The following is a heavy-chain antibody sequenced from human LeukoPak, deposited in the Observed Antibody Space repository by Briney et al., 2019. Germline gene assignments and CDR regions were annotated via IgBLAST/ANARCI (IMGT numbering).Heavy chain of an antibody. D-gene: IGHD1-7*01. CDR3: ARGGTGATRDDTFDI. V-gene: IGHV3-74*03. Sequence: GGSLRLSCASSGFTFSRYWMHWVRQAPGKGLMWVSRISPDGSTTLYADSVKGRFTISRDNAKNTLYLQMNSLGAEDTAVYYCARGGTGATRDDTFDIWGQGAMVTVSS. CDR1: GFTFSRYW. J-gene: IGHJ3*02. CDR2: ISPDGSTT.